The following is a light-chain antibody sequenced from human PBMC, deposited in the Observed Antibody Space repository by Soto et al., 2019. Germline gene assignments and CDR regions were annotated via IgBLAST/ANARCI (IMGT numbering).Light chain of an antibody. CDR3: QQANSFPLT. Sequence: DIQMTQSPSSVSASVGDRVSITCRASQGISNWLAWHQQKPGRAPRLLIYNGFSLQSGVPSRFSGTGPGTDFTLTISSLQPEDVATYYCQQANSFPLTFGGGTKVEIE. J-gene: IGKJ4*01. CDR2: NGF. V-gene: IGKV1-12*01. CDR1: QGISNW.